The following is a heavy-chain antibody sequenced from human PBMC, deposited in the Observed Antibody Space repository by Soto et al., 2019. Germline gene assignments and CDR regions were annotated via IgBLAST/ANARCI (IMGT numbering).Heavy chain of an antibody. CDR1: GFTFNIYG. Sequence: GGFLRLSCAASGFTFNIYGMHWVRQAPDKGLEWVAVISYDGRNKYYADSVKGRFTISRDNSKNTLYLQMSSLRAEDTAVYYCVKDGSSGWPYYYGLDVWGQGTTVTVSS. CDR2: ISYDGRNK. CDR3: VKDGSSGWPYYYGLDV. D-gene: IGHD6-19*01. V-gene: IGHV3-30*18. J-gene: IGHJ6*02.